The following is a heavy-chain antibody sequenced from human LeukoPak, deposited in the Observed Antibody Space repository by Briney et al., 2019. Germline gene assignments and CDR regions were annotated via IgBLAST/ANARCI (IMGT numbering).Heavy chain of an antibody. CDR3: ARGRGEGRGISMVRGVRAPSYNWFDP. D-gene: IGHD3-10*01. V-gene: IGHV4-4*07. CDR2: IYISGST. Sequence: SETLSLTCTVSGGSISSYYWNWIRQPAGKGLEWIGRIYISGSTNYNPSLKSRVTMSVDTSKNQFSLRLSSVTAADTAVYYCARGRGEGRGISMVRGVRAPSYNWFDPWGHGTLVTVSS. CDR1: GGSISSYY. J-gene: IGHJ5*02.